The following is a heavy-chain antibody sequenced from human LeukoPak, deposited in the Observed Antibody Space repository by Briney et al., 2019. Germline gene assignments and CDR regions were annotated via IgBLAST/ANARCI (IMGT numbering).Heavy chain of an antibody. Sequence: GSSVKVSCKASGGTFSSYAISWVRQAPGQGLEWMGRIIPILGIANYAQKFRGRVTITADKSTSTAYMELSSLRSEDTAVYYCASYSGDMYYFDYWGQGTLVTVSS. CDR2: IIPILGIA. D-gene: IGHD1-26*01. J-gene: IGHJ4*02. CDR1: GGTFSSYA. CDR3: ASYSGDMYYFDY. V-gene: IGHV1-69*04.